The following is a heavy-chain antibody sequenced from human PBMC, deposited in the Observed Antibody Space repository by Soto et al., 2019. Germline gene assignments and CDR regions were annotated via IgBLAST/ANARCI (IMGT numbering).Heavy chain of an antibody. V-gene: IGHV1-3*01. CDR3: ASGNDYVWGIYRYWHDY. J-gene: IGHJ4*02. CDR1: GYTFTSYA. Sequence: ASLKISNKDSGYTFTSYAMPWVRQAPGQRLEWMGWINAGTVNTKYSQKFQGRVTITRDTSASTAYMELSSLRSEDTAVYYCASGNDYVWGIYRYWHDYCRQLHLVP. CDR2: INAGTVNT. D-gene: IGHD3-16*02.